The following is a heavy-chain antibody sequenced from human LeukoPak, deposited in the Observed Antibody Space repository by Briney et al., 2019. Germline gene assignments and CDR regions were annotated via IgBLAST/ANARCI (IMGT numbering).Heavy chain of an antibody. CDR2: ISGGGGST. J-gene: IGHJ4*02. D-gene: IGHD6-19*01. Sequence: PGGSLRLSCAASGFTFSSYAMSWVRQAPGKGLEWVSAISGGGGSTFYADSVKGRFTISRGNSKNTLYLQMNSLRAEDTAVYFRAKDLDPSSGWYYFDYWGQGTLVTVSS. CDR3: AKDLDPSSGWYYFDY. V-gene: IGHV3-23*01. CDR1: GFTFSSYA.